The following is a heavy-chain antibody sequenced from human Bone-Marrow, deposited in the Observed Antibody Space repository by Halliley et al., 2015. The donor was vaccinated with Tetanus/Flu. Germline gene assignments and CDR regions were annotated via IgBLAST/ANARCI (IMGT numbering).Heavy chain of an antibody. CDR1: GGSTSRHY. V-gene: IGHV4-59*11. Sequence: TLSLTCTVSGGSTSRHYWSWIRQPPGKGLEWIGYIYYSGSSNYNPSLKSRVTMSLDMSKGQFSLRLASVTAADTAVYYCARGNGETATAHYFDSWGQGTLVTVSS. J-gene: IGHJ4*02. D-gene: IGHD5-12*01. CDR2: IYYSGSS. CDR3: ARGNGETATAHYFDS.